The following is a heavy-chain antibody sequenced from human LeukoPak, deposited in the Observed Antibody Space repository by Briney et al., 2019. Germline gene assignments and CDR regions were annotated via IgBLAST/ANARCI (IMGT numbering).Heavy chain of an antibody. Sequence: ASVKVSCKASGFSLTNNYMHWVRQAPGQGLEWMGYMRPTDGYTGFAPKFQGGVTVTRDMSTNTFYMELSSLRSDDTAVYYCARGSVNGDYGCCFQHWGQGTLVTVSS. CDR1: GFSLTNNY. D-gene: IGHD4-17*01. CDR2: MRPTDGYT. J-gene: IGHJ1*01. V-gene: IGHV1-46*01. CDR3: ARGSVNGDYGCCFQH.